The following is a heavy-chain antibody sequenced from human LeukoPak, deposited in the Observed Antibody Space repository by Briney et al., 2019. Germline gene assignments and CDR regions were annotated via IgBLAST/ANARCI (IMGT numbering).Heavy chain of an antibody. J-gene: IGHJ4*02. CDR1: GFTFNNYW. V-gene: IGHV3-74*01. Sequence: GGSLRLSCAASGFTFNNYWLHWVRKVPGKGLMWVSRINGDGNNVNYADSVKGRFTISRDNAKNTLHLQMNSLRAEDTAVYYCAAGPAGNGHLSSYWGQGTRVTVSS. CDR3: AAGPAGNGHLSSY. CDR2: INGDGNNV. D-gene: IGHD1-1*01.